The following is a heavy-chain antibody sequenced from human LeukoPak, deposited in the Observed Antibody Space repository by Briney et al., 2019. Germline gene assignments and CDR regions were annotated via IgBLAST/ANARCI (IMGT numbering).Heavy chain of an antibody. V-gene: IGHV4-39*01. D-gene: IGHD5-12*01. CDR3: ARWVATPRGYFGY. CDR1: GGSISSSDYY. CDR2: IYYSGST. J-gene: IGHJ4*02. Sequence: SETLSLTCTVSGGSISSSDYYWGWIRQAPGKGLEWIGNIYYSGSTYYNPSLKSRVTISVDTSNNQFSLKLSSVTAADTAVYYCARWVATPRGYFGYWGQGTLVTVSS.